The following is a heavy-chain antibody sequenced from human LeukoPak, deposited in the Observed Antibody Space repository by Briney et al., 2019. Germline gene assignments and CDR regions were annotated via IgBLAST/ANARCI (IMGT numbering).Heavy chain of an antibody. D-gene: IGHD6-19*01. V-gene: IGHV4-4*07. CDR1: GCSISSYY. Sequence: SETLSLTCTVSGCSISSYYWSWIRQPAGKGLEWIGRIYTSGSTNYNPSLKSRVTMSVDTSKNQFSLKLSSVTAADTAVYYCARTGYSSRWYWFDPWGQGTLVTVSS. J-gene: IGHJ5*02. CDR3: ARTGYSSRWYWFDP. CDR2: IYTSGST.